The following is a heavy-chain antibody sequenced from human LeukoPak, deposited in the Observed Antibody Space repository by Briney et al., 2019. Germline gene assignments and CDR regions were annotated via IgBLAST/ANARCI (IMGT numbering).Heavy chain of an antibody. V-gene: IGHV1-46*01. D-gene: IGHD3-10*01. Sequence: ASVKVSCKASGYTFTSYGISWVRQAPGQGLEWMGIINPSGGSTSYAQKFQGRVTMTRDTSTSTVYMELSSLRSEDTAVYYCARDYYGSGSYFDPWGQGTLVTVSS. CDR1: GYTFTSYG. CDR2: INPSGGST. J-gene: IGHJ5*02. CDR3: ARDYYGSGSYFDP.